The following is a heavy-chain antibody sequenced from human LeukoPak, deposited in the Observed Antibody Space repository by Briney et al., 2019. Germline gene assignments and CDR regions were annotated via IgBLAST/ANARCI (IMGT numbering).Heavy chain of an antibody. CDR1: GFTFSSYG. CDR3: ARGPGWNYFDY. D-gene: IGHD6-19*01. J-gene: IGHJ4*02. V-gene: IGHV3-23*01. Sequence: GVSLRLSCAASGFTFSSYGMSWVRQAPGKGLEWVSAISGRDTNTYYADSVKGRFTISRDNSKNTLYFQMNSLRAEDTAVYYCARGPGWNYFDYWGQGTLVTVSS. CDR2: ISGRDTNT.